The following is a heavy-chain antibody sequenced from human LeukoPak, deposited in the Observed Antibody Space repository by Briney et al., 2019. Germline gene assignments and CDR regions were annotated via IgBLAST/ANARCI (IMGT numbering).Heavy chain of an antibody. Sequence: GGSLRLSCAASGFTFSSYSMNWVRQAPGKGLEWVSYISSSSSTIYYADSVKGRFTISRDNAKNSLYLQMNSLRAEDTAVYYCARDRGGAGWPCFDYWGQGALVTVSS. CDR3: ARDRGGAGWPCFDY. D-gene: IGHD3-10*01. J-gene: IGHJ4*02. CDR2: ISSSSSTI. V-gene: IGHV3-48*04. CDR1: GFTFSSYS.